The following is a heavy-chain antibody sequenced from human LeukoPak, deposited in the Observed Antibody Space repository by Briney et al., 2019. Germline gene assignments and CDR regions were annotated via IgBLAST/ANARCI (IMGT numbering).Heavy chain of an antibody. CDR1: GVSFSGYY. J-gene: IGHJ4*02. D-gene: IGHD6-19*01. Sequence: SETLSLTCAVYGVSFSGYYWSWIRQPPGKGLEWIGEINHSGSTNYNPSLKSRVTISVDTSKNQFSLKLSSVTAADTAVYYCARVVASGWYSSSGDYWGQGTLVTVSS. CDR2: INHSGST. CDR3: ARVVASGWYSSSGDY. V-gene: IGHV4-34*01.